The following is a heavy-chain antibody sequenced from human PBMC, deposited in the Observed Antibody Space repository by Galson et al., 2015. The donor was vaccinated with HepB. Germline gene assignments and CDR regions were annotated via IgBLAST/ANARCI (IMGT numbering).Heavy chain of an antibody. CDR2: INAGNGNT. CDR1: GYTFTSYA. CDR3: ARVGLPAAYHNWFDP. J-gene: IGHJ5*02. Sequence: SVKVSCKASGYTFTSYAMHWVRQAPGQRLEWMGWINAGNGNTKYSQKFQGRVTITRDTSASTAYMELSSLRSEDTAVYYCARVGLPAAYHNWFDPWGQGTLVTVSS. V-gene: IGHV1-3*01. D-gene: IGHD2-2*01.